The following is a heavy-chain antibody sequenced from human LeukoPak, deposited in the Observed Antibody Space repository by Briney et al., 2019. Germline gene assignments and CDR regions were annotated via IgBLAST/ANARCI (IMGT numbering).Heavy chain of an antibody. CDR2: IIPILGTA. CDR3: ARTWSGYNPRFDY. J-gene: IGHJ4*02. Sequence: VASLKVSCKASGCTFSSYAISWVRQAPGQGLEWMGGIIPILGTANYAQNFQGRVTITTDESTSTAYMELSSLRSEDTAVYYCARTWSGYNPRFDYWGQGTLVTVSS. V-gene: IGHV1-69*05. CDR1: GCTFSSYA. D-gene: IGHD5-24*01.